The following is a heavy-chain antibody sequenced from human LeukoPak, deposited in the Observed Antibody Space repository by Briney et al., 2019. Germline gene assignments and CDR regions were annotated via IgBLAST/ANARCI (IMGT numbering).Heavy chain of an antibody. CDR1: GFKFDEYV. D-gene: IGHD4-23*01. CDR3: EKGPQRGNGGWGYFIDY. CDR2: INWNSGSI. Sequence: GGSLRLSCEASGFKFDEYVMHWVRQAPGKGLEWVSGINWNSGSIDYADSVKGRFTISRDNAKNFLYVQMNNLRAEDTALYYCEKGPQRGNGGWGYFIDYWGQGTLVTVSS. V-gene: IGHV3-9*01. J-gene: IGHJ4*02.